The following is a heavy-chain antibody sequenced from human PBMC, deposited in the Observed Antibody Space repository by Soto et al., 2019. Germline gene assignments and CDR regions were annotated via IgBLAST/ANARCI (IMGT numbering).Heavy chain of an antibody. CDR1: GFTFSSYA. V-gene: IGHV3-30-3*01. CDR3: ARTFSSWPVGFDY. Sequence: GGSLRLSCAASGFTFSSYAMHWVRQAPGKGLERVAVISYDGSNKYYADSVKGRFTISRDNSKNTLYLQMNSLRAEDTAVYYCARTFSSWPVGFDYWGQGTLVTVSS. J-gene: IGHJ4*02. D-gene: IGHD6-13*01. CDR2: ISYDGSNK.